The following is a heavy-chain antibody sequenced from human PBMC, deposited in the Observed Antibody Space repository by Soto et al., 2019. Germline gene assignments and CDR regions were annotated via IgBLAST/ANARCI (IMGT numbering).Heavy chain of an antibody. D-gene: IGHD1-26*01. CDR2: IWYDGSNK. J-gene: IGHJ4*02. Sequence: QVQLVESGGGGVQPGRSLRLSCAASGFTFSSYGMHWVRQAPGKGLEWVAVIWYDGSNKYYADSVKGRFTISRDNSKNTLYLQLNSLRAEDTAVYYCARSAGATPDYFDYWGQGTLVTVSS. CDR3: ARSAGATPDYFDY. V-gene: IGHV3-33*01. CDR1: GFTFSSYG.